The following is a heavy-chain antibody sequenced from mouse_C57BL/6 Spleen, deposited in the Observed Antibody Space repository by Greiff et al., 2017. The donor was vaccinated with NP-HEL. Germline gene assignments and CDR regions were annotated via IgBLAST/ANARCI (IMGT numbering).Heavy chain of an antibody. CDR2: IDPETGGT. V-gene: IGHV1-15*01. CDR3: TRAYDYDGLYYAMDY. Sequence: VQLVESGAELVRPGASVTLSCKASGYTFTDYEMHWVKQTPVHGLEWIGAIDPETGGTAYNQKFKGKAILTADKSSSTAYMELRSLTSEDSAVYYCTRAYDYDGLYYAMDYWGQGTSVTVSS. CDR1: GYTFTDYE. D-gene: IGHD2-4*01. J-gene: IGHJ4*01.